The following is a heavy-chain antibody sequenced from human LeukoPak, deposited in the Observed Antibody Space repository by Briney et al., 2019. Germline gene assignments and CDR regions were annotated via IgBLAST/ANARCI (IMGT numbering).Heavy chain of an antibody. V-gene: IGHV4-61*02. J-gene: IGHJ5*02. CDR3: ARDRPVGWFDP. CDR2: IYTSGST. D-gene: IGHD2-15*01. CDR1: GGSISSGSYY. Sequence: PSETLSLTCTVSGGSISSGSYYWSWLRQPAGKGLEWIGRIYTSGSTNYNPSLKSRVTISVDTSKNQFSLKLSSVTAADTAVYYCARDRPVGWFDPWGQGTLVTVSS.